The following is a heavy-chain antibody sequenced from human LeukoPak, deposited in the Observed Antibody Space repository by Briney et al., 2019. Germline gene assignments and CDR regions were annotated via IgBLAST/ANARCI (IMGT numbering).Heavy chain of an antibody. CDR1: GGSISSYY. CDR3: ARVPHR. V-gene: IGHV4-59*08. Sequence: SETLSLTCTVSGGSISSYYWTWIRQPPGKGLEWIGYIYYSGSTYYNPSLKSRVTISVDTSKNQFSLKLSSVTAADTAVYYCARVPHRWGQGTLVTVSS. J-gene: IGHJ4*02. CDR2: IYYSGST.